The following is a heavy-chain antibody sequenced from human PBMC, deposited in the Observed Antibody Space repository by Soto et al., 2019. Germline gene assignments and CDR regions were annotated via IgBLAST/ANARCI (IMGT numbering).Heavy chain of an antibody. Sequence: EVQLVGSGGGLVKPGGSLRLSCASPGFTFTTYSMNWVRQAPGKGLEWVSSISSSSTYIYYADSVKGRFTISRDNAKDSVYLLMTSLTAEDTAVYYCAREYSNSGSLSPTYPFDPWGQGTLVTVSS. CDR1: GFTFTTYS. V-gene: IGHV3-21*06. CDR3: AREYSNSGSLSPTYPFDP. D-gene: IGHD3-10*01. CDR2: ISSSSTYI. J-gene: IGHJ5*02.